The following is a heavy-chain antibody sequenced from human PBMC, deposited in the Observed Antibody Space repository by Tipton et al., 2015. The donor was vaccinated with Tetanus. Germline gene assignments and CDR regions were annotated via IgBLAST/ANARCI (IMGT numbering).Heavy chain of an antibody. CDR2: LNPKSGSA. CDR1: GYTFTSYG. D-gene: IGHD2-2*01. CDR3: ASGSSIRHGLDV. V-gene: IGHV1-8*01. J-gene: IGHJ6*02. Sequence: QLVQSGAEVKKPGASVKVSCKASGYTFTSYGLNWVRKAAGRGFEWMGRLNPKSGSAVYAPRFQGGVTMTTNTSITTAFMEVSRLTYEDTAVYYCASGSSIRHGLDVWGHGTSVTVSS.